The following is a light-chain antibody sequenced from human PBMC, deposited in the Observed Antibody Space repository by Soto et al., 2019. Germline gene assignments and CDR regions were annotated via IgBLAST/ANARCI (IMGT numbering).Light chain of an antibody. CDR2: YDS. CDR3: QVWDGSSDQQV. V-gene: IGLV3-21*04. Sequence: SSQLTQPPSVSVAPGKTATITCGGNNIGSESVPWYPQKPGQAPVLVIYYDSDRPSGIPERFSGSNSGNTATLTISRVEAGDEADYYCQVWDGSSDQQVFGGGTEVTVL. J-gene: IGLJ3*02. CDR1: NIGSES.